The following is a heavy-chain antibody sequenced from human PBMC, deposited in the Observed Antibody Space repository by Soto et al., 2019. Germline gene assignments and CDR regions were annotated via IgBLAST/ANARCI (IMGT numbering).Heavy chain of an antibody. J-gene: IGHJ4*02. CDR2: IYRTGST. CDR3: ARRDPGTSVDY. Sequence: PSETLSLTCAVSGGSFTSNNWWTWVRQPPGQGLEWIGEIYRTGSTNYNPSLKSRVTVSLDKSENQFSLKVTSLTPADTAVYYCARRDPGTSVDYWGQGTLVTVSS. D-gene: IGHD1-7*01. V-gene: IGHV4-4*02. CDR1: GGSFTSNNW.